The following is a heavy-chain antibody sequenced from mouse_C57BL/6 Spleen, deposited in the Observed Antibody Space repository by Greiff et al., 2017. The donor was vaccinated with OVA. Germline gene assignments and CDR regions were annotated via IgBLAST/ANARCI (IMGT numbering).Heavy chain of an antibody. Sequence: QVQLQQSGAELVRPGASVKLSCKASGYTFTDYYINWVKQRPGQGLEWIARIYPGSGNTYYNEKFKGKATLTAEKSSSTAYMQLSSLTSEDSAVYFCARDWYYGSSSFAYWGQGTLVTVSA. V-gene: IGHV1-76*01. D-gene: IGHD1-1*01. CDR3: ARDWYYGSSSFAY. CDR2: IYPGSGNT. CDR1: GYTFTDYY. J-gene: IGHJ3*01.